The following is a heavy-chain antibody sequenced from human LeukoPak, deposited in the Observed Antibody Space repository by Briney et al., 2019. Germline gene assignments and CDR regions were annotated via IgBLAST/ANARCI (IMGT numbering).Heavy chain of an antibody. CDR1: GGSISSSSYY. D-gene: IGHD2-21*01. V-gene: IGHV4-39*07. CDR2: IYYSGST. Sequence: SETLSLTCTVSGGSISSSSYYWGWIRQPPGKGLEWIGSIYYSGSTYYSPSLKSRVTISVDTSKNQFSLKLSSVTAADTAVYYCARGVVIAPQTFDYWGQGTLVTVSS. CDR3: ARGVVIAPQTFDY. J-gene: IGHJ4*02.